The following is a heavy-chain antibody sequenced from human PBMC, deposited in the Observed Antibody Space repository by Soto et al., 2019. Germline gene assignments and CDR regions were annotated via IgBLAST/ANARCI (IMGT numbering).Heavy chain of an antibody. CDR3: ARDGGTNCSGGSCYYYYYGMDV. Sequence: PSETLSLTCTVSGGSVSSGSYYWSWIRQPPGKGLEWIGYIYYSGSTNYNPSLKSRVTISVDTSKNQFSLKLSSVTAADTAVYYCARDGGTNCSGGSCYYYYYGMDVWGQGTTVTVSS. CDR2: IYYSGST. J-gene: IGHJ6*02. CDR1: GGSVSSGSYY. D-gene: IGHD2-15*01. V-gene: IGHV4-61*01.